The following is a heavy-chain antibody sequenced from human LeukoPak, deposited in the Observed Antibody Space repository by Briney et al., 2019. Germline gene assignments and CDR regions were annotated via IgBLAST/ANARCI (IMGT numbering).Heavy chain of an antibody. CDR2: IRSKANNYAT. V-gene: IGHV3-73*01. CDR3: TRHGNALDI. CDR1: GFTFSGSA. J-gene: IGHJ3*02. Sequence: PGGSLGLSCAASGFTFSGSAMHWVRQAPGKGLEWVGSIRSKANNYATAYAASVKGRFTISRDDSKNTAYLQMNSLKTEDTAVYYCTRHGNALDIWGQGTMVTV.